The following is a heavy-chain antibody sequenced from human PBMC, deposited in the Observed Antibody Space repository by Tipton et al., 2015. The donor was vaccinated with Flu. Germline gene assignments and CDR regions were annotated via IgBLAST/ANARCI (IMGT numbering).Heavy chain of an antibody. J-gene: IGHJ4*02. CDR2: ISGSGGST. CDR1: GFTFSSYA. V-gene: IGHV3-23*01. D-gene: IGHD2-2*01. Sequence: SLRLSCPASGFTFSSYAMSWVRQAPGKGLEWVSAISGSGGSTYYADSVKGRFTISRDNSKNTLYLQMNSLRVEDTAVYYCARGRGYCSTTTCLLPFDFWGQGTLVTVSS. CDR3: ARGRGYCSTTTCLLPFDF.